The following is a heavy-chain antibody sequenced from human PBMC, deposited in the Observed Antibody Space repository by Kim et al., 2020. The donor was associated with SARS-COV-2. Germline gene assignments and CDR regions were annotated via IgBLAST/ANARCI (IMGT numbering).Heavy chain of an antibody. Sequence: GGSLRHSCAASEFPFSNYVMHWVRQAPGKGLEWVTVIWSDGSQQYYADSVKGRFTISRDNSKNMLYLQMNSLSAEDTAMYYCARGGDFWSGYHWNYFDSWGQGTLVTVSS. CDR2: IWSDGSQQ. D-gene: IGHD3-3*01. J-gene: IGHJ4*02. V-gene: IGHV3-33*01. CDR1: EFPFSNYV. CDR3: ARGGDFWSGYHWNYFDS.